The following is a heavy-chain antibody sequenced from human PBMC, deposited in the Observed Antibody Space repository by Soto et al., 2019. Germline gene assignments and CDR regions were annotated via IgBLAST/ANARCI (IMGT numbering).Heavy chain of an antibody. V-gene: IGHV1-58*02. J-gene: IGHJ6*02. Sequence: GVSVKVSCKASGYTFNSYGISSVQQATGQGLEWIGWIVVGSGNTNYAQKFQERVTITRDMSTSTAYMELSSLRSEDTAVYYCAADGSIAVAANYYYYGMDVWGQGTTVTVSS. D-gene: IGHD6-19*01. CDR1: GYTFNSYG. CDR3: AADGSIAVAANYYYYGMDV. CDR2: IVVGSGNT.